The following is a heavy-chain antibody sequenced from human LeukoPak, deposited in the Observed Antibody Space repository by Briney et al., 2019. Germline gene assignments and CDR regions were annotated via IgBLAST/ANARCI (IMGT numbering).Heavy chain of an antibody. CDR1: GFTFSSYA. J-gene: IGHJ6*02. Sequence: GGSLRLSCAASGFTFSSYAMHWVRQAPGKGLEWVAVISYGGSNKYYADSVKGRFTISRDNSKNTLYLQMNSLRAEDTAVYYCARDGGLLGYCSSTSCPYYYYGMDVWGQGTTVTVSS. CDR2: ISYGGSNK. CDR3: ARDGGLLGYCSSTSCPYYYYGMDV. V-gene: IGHV3-30-3*01. D-gene: IGHD2-2*01.